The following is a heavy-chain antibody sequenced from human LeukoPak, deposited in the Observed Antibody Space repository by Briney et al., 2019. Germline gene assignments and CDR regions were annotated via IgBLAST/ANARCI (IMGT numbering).Heavy chain of an antibody. J-gene: IGHJ4*02. CDR2: LYAGDADT. D-gene: IGHD6-19*01. V-gene: IGHV5-51*01. CDR1: GYTFTDYW. Sequence: GESLKISCKAFGYTFTDYWIAWVRHMPGKGLEWMGILYAGDADTRYSPSLQGHITFSGDMSISTAYLQWDSLKASDTAMYYCARYTSGWAADSWGQGTQVTVSS. CDR3: ARYTSGWAADS.